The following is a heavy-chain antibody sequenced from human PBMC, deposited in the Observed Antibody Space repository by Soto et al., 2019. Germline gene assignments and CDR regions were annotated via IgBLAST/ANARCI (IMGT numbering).Heavy chain of an antibody. J-gene: IGHJ6*02. Sequence: QVQLQESGPGLVKPSETLSLTCTVSGGSISSYYWSCIRQPAGKGLEWIGRIYTSGSTNYNPSLKRRVTMSVDKSKHQFSVELSSVTAADSAVYYCARDPESVHGWSLYYYGMDVGGQGTTVTACS. CDR1: GGSISSYY. D-gene: IGHD4-17*01. V-gene: IGHV4-4*07. CDR3: ARDPESVHGWSLYYYGMDV. CDR2: IYTSGST.